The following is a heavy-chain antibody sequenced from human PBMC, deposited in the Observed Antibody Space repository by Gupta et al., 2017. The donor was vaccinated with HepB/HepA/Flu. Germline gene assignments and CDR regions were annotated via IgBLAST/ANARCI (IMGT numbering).Heavy chain of an antibody. J-gene: IGHJ6*03. CDR3: TRLQHTYQRITIFGNYYYYYYMDV. V-gene: IGHV3-73*01. CDR2: IRSKANSYAT. Sequence: EVQLVESGGGLVQPGGSLNLSCAACGFTFSGSAMHWVRQSSGKGLEWVGRIRSKANSYATAYAASVKGRCTISRDDSKNTAYLQMNSLKTEDTAVYYCTRLQHTYQRITIFGNYYYYYYMDVWGKGTTVTVSS. D-gene: IGHD3-9*01. CDR1: GFTFSGSA.